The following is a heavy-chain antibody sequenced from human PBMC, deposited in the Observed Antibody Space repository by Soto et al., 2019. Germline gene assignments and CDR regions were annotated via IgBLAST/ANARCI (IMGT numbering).Heavy chain of an antibody. CDR1: GYTFGNYW. D-gene: IGHD5-18*01. V-gene: IGHV5-51*01. CDR3: ARHGDFTQRPGYLYYGMDV. J-gene: IGHJ6*02. CDR2: IFPTDSDT. Sequence: LGESLKISCHTSGYTFGNYWIGWVRQKPGKGLEWLGIIFPTDSDTKYSPSFQGQVTISADKSSSTAYLQWNSLRASATATYYCARHGDFTQRPGYLYYGMDVWGQGTQVTVYS.